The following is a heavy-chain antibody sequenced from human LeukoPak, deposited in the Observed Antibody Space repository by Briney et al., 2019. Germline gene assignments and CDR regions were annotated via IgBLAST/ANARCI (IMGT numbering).Heavy chain of an antibody. CDR2: ISTSGGKT. D-gene: IGHD1-26*01. CDR1: GFSFSGYA. V-gene: IGHV3-23*01. CDR3: ARGWSGTYPIDY. J-gene: IGHJ4*02. Sequence: GGSLRLSCAASGFSFSGYAMSWVRQAPGKGLEWVSGISTSGGKTFSADAVRGRFTISRDNSKSTLYLQMNSLRAEDTAVYYCARGWSGTYPIDYWGRGTLVTVSS.